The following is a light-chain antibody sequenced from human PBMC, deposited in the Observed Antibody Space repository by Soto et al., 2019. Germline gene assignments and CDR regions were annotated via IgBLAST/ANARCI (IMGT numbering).Light chain of an antibody. V-gene: IGLV4-69*01. J-gene: IGLJ2*01. CDR3: QTWGTGIRGV. CDR1: SGHSSYA. CDR2: LNSDGSH. Sequence: QLVLTQSPSASASLGASVKLTCTLSSGHSSYAIAWHQQQPEKGPRYLMKLNSDGSHSKGDGIPDHFSGSSSGAERYLTISSLQSEDEADYYCQTWGTGIRGVFGGGTKLTFL.